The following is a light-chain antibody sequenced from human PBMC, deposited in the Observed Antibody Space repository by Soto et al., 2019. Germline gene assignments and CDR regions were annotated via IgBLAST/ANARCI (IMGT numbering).Light chain of an antibody. J-gene: IGKJ1*01. Sequence: EIVLTQSPGTLSLSTGERATLSCRASQSVTRTYLAWYQQKPGQAPRLLIYGASSRATGIPDRFSGSGSGPHFTLTISRLEPEDFALYYCHQYGYSLWTFGQGTKVDI. V-gene: IGKV3-20*01. CDR1: QSVTRTY. CDR3: HQYGYSLWT. CDR2: GAS.